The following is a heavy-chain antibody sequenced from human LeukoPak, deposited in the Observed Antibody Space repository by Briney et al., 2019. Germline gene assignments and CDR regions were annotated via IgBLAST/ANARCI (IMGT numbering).Heavy chain of an antibody. CDR2: IRYDGSNK. D-gene: IGHD6-13*01. CDR3: AKAEGIAAAGTDY. V-gene: IGHV3-30*02. J-gene: IGHJ4*02. CDR1: GFTFSSYD. Sequence: GGSLRLSCAASGFTFSSYDMHWVRQAPGKGLEWVAFIRYDGSNKYYADSVKGRFTTSRDNSKNTLYLQMNSLRAEDTAVYYCAKAEGIAAAGTDYWGQGTLVTVSS.